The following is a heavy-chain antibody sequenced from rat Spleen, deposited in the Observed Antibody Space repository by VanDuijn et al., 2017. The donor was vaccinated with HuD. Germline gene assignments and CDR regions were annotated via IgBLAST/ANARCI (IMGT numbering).Heavy chain of an antibody. V-gene: IGHV5-7*01. CDR1: GFTFSDFN. J-gene: IGHJ2*01. D-gene: IGHD4-3*01. CDR3: ARQGYGYPY. CDR2: ISYDGGST. Sequence: EVQLVESGGGLVQPGRSLKLSCAASGFTFSDFNMAWVRQAPTKGLEWVASISYDGGSTYYRDSVKGRFTISRDNAKSTLYLQMDSLRSEDTATYYCARQGYGYPYWGQGVMVTVSS.